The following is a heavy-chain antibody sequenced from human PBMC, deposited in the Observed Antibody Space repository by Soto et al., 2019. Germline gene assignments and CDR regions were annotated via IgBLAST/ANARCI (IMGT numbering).Heavy chain of an antibody. J-gene: IGHJ5*02. CDR2: ISYDGSNK. CDR3: AKDLGPFLNYGDNEISWFDP. V-gene: IGHV3-30*18. D-gene: IGHD4-17*01. Sequence: PGGSLRLSCAASGFTFSSYGMHWVRQAPGKGLEWVAVISYDGSNKYYADSVKGRFTISRDNSKNTLYLQMNSLRAEDTAAYYCAKDLGPFLNYGDNEISWFDPWGQGTLVTVSS. CDR1: GFTFSSYG.